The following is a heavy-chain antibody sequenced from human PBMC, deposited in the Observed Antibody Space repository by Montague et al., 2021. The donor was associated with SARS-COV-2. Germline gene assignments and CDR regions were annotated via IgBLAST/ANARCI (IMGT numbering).Heavy chain of an antibody. D-gene: IGHD3-3*01. CDR2: INHSGST. CDR3: ARGLGRPGTIFGVALY. J-gene: IGHJ4*02. V-gene: IGHV4-34*01. Sequence: SETLSLTCGVYGGSFSGYYWSWIRQPPGKGLQWIGGINHSGSTNYNSSLNSPGTISLDTSKNQFSLKLTSVSAADTAVYYCARGLGRPGTIFGVALYWGQGTLVTVSS. CDR1: GGSFSGYY.